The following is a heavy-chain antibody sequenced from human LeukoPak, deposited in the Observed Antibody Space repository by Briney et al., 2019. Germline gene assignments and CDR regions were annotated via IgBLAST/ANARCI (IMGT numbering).Heavy chain of an antibody. CDR2: ISGSGGST. J-gene: IGHJ3*02. CDR3: AKDAEDIVVVAIFNGAFDI. Sequence: QPGGSLRLSCAASEFTFSSYAMSWVRQAPGKGLEWVSAISGSGGSTYYADSVKARFTISRDNSKNTLYLQMNSLRAEDTAVYYCAKDAEDIVVVAIFNGAFDIWGQGTMVTVSS. D-gene: IGHD2-15*01. V-gene: IGHV3-23*01. CDR1: EFTFSSYA.